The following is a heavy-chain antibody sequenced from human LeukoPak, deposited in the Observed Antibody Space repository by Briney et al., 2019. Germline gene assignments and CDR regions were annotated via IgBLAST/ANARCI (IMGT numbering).Heavy chain of an antibody. D-gene: IGHD6-19*01. V-gene: IGHV3-30*04. J-gene: IGHJ4*02. Sequence: GGSLRLSCAASGFTFSNYALHWVRQAPGKGLEWVAVISYDGGNKYYTDSVKGRFTISRDNSKNTLYLQMNSLRAEDTAVYYCARSGGGYSSGWFYWGQGTLVTVSS. CDR2: ISYDGGNK. CDR1: GFTFSNYA. CDR3: ARSGGGYSSGWFY.